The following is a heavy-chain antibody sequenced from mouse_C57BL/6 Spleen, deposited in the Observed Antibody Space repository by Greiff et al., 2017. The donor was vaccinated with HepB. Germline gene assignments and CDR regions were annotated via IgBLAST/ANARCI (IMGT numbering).Heavy chain of an antibody. CDR3: ARRTYYSNYDYFDY. Sequence: VQLQQSGGDLVKPGGSLKLSCAASGFTFSSYGMSWVRQTPDKRLEWVATISSGGSYTYYPDSVKGRFTISRDNAKNTLYLQMSSLKSEDTAMYYCARRTYYSNYDYFDYWGQGTTLTVSS. CDR2: ISSGGSYT. V-gene: IGHV5-6*01. CDR1: GFTFSSYG. D-gene: IGHD2-5*01. J-gene: IGHJ2*01.